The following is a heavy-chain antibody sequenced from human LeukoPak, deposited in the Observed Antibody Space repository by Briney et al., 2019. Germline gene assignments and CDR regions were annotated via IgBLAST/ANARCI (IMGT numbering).Heavy chain of an antibody. CDR1: GYTFTSYG. CDR2: ISAYNGNT. CDR3: ARDVFLEWFEDYMDV. J-gene: IGHJ6*03. V-gene: IGHV1-18*01. Sequence: GASVEVSCKASGYTFTSYGISWVRQAPGQGLEWMGWISAYNGNTNYAQKLQGRVTMTTDTSTSTAYMELRSLRSDDTAVYYCARDVFLEWFEDYMDVWGKGTTVTVSS. D-gene: IGHD3-3*01.